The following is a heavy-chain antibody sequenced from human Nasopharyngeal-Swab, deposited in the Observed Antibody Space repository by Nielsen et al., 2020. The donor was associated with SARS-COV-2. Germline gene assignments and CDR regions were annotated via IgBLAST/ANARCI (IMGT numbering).Heavy chain of an antibody. D-gene: IGHD6-19*01. CDR2: IWYDGSNK. Sequence: PGKGLEWVAVIWYDGSNKYYADSVKGRFTISRDNAKNSLYLQMNSLRAEDTAVYYCARDGSVAGFDYWGQGTLVTVSS. CDR3: ARDGSVAGFDY. V-gene: IGHV3-33*01. J-gene: IGHJ4*02.